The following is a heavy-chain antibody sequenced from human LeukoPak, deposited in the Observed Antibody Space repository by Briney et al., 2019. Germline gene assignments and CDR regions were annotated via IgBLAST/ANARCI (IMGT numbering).Heavy chain of an antibody. CDR3: ARGSTYYYDSSGYYPGAFDI. Sequence: GGSLRLSCAASGFTFSSYSMNWVRQAPGKGLEWVSSISSSSSYIYYADSVKGRFTISRDNAKNSLYLQMNSLRAEDTAVYYCARGSTYYYDSSGYYPGAFDIWGQGTMVTVSS. CDR1: GFTFSSYS. V-gene: IGHV3-21*01. CDR2: ISSSSSYI. D-gene: IGHD3-22*01. J-gene: IGHJ3*02.